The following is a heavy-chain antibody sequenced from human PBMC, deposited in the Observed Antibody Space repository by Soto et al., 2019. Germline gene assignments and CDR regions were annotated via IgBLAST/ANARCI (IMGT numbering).Heavy chain of an antibody. J-gene: IGHJ3*02. CDR3: ARDAFVYGDYDAFDI. CDR2: ISAYNGNT. V-gene: IGHV1-18*01. Sequence: ASVKVSCKASGYTFTSYVSGGVRQALGQGLEWMAWISAYNGNTHYAQTLQGRVTMTTDTSTSTAYMELRSLRSDDTAVYYCARDAFVYGDYDAFDIWGQGTMVTVSS. D-gene: IGHD4-17*01. CDR1: GYTFTSYV.